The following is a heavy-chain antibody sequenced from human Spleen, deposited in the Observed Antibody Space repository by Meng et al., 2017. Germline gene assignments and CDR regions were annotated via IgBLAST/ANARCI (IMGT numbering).Heavy chain of an antibody. J-gene: IGHJ4*02. D-gene: IGHD6-19*01. Sequence: RLRQWRLGLLNPPEILSLTCAFYGGSFSGYYLSWIRQPPGKGLEWIGEINHSGSTNYTPSLKSRVTISVDTSKNQFSLKLSSVTAADTAVYYCARDHGSGWYFYDIYFDYWGQGTLVTVSS. CDR3: ARDHGSGWYFYDIYFDY. CDR1: GGSFSGYY. V-gene: IGHV4-34*01. CDR2: INHSGST.